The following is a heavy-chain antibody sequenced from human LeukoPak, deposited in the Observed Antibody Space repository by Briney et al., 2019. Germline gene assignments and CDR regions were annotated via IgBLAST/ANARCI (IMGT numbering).Heavy chain of an antibody. Sequence: ASVKVSCKASGFTPGSAVQWVRQARGQRLEWVGWIVVHSGHTSYARKFQERVTITRDMSTNTDYMELSSLRSEDTAVYYCVADHPNYDYWGQGTLVTVS. CDR3: VADHPNYDY. D-gene: IGHD5-24*01. CDR2: IVVHSGHT. CDR1: GFTPGSA. J-gene: IGHJ4*02. V-gene: IGHV1-58*01.